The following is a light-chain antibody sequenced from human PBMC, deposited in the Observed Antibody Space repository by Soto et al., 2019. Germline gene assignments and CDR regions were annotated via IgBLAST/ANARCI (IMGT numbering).Light chain of an antibody. J-gene: IGKJ4*01. CDR1: QSISSW. Sequence: DIQRTQSRSTLSASVGDRVTITCRASQSISSWLAWYQQKPGKAPKLLIFDASSLESGTPSRFSGRRSGTQFTLTINGLQPDDFATYYCQQYDNYKPLTFGGGTKVDIK. V-gene: IGKV1-5*01. CDR2: DAS. CDR3: QQYDNYKPLT.